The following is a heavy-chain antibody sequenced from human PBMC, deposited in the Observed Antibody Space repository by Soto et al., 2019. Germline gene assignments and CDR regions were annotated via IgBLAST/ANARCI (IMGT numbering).Heavy chain of an antibody. V-gene: IGHV3-21*01. CDR1: GFTFSSYN. D-gene: IGHD4-17*01. CDR3: ARLGYGGNSDAFDI. J-gene: IGHJ3*02. CDR2: ISSSSYI. Sequence: EVQLVESGGGLVKPGGSLRLSCAASGFTFSSYNMNWVRQAPGKGLEWVSSISSSSYIYYADSVKGRFTISRDNAKSSLYLQMNSLRAEDTAVYYCARLGYGGNSDAFDIWGQGTMVTVSS.